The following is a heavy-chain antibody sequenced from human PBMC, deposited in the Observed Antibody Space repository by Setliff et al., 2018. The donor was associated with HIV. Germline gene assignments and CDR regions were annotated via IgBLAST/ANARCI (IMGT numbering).Heavy chain of an antibody. D-gene: IGHD1-26*01. J-gene: IGHJ4*02. CDR1: GGSFSGYY. V-gene: IGHV4-34*10. Sequence: SETLSLTCAVYGGSFSGYYWSWTRQPPGRGLEWIGEINHGGTANYNPSLKSRVTMSVDTSKNQFYLKLSSVTAADTAVYYCTRNRGDYSGSAHDYWGQGTLVTVSS. CDR3: TRNRGDYSGSAHDY. CDR2: INHGGTA.